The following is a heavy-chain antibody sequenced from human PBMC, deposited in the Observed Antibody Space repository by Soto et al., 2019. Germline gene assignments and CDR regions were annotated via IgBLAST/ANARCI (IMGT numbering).Heavy chain of an antibody. CDR1: GYNFNTFD. V-gene: IGHV1-8*02. J-gene: IGHJ4*02. Sequence: ASVKVSCKXSGYNFNTFDIYWVRLATGHGLEWMGWMNPNSGNTGYAQELRGRVTMTRNTSNTTAYMELTSLTSDDTGVYSCAGGNFRYWGQGTLVTVSS. CDR2: MNPNSGNT. CDR3: AGGNFRY.